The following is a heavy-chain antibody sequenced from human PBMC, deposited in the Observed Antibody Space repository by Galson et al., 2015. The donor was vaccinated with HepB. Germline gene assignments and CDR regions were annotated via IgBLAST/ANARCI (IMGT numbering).Heavy chain of an antibody. J-gene: IGHJ4*02. Sequence: ETLSLTCTVSGGSISSSSYYWGWIRQPPGKGLEWIGSIYYSGSTYYNPSLKSRVTISVDTSKNQFSLKLSSVTAADTAVYYCARHLAYIVVVPAADTVGFDYWGQGTLVTVSS. CDR2: IYYSGST. CDR1: GGSISSSSYY. D-gene: IGHD2-2*01. CDR3: ARHLAYIVVVPAADTVGFDY. V-gene: IGHV4-39*01.